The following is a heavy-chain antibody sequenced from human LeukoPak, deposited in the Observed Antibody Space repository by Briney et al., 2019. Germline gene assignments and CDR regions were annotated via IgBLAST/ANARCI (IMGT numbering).Heavy chain of an antibody. J-gene: IGHJ5*02. D-gene: IGHD3-3*01. CDR3: ASYITIYDPFDP. CDR2: IIPIFGTA. Sequence: SVKVSCKASGGTFSSYAISWVRQAPGQGLEWMGGIIPIFGTANYAQKFQGRVTITADESTSTAYMELSSLRSEDTAVYYCASYITIYDPFDPWGQGTLVTVSS. V-gene: IGHV1-69*13. CDR1: GGTFSSYA.